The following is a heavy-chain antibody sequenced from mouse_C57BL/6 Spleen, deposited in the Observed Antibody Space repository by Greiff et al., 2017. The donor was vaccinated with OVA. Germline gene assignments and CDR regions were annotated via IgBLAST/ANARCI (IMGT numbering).Heavy chain of an antibody. V-gene: IGHV1-69*01. CDR3: ARSTTVNAMDY. Sequence: VQLQQPGAELVMPGASVKLSCKASGYTFTSYWMHWVKQRPGQGLEWIGEIDPSDSYTNYNQKFKGKSTLTVDKSSSTAYMQLSSLTSEDSAVYYCARSTTVNAMDYWGQGTSVTVSS. CDR2: IDPSDSYT. D-gene: IGHD1-1*01. CDR1: GYTFTSYW. J-gene: IGHJ4*01.